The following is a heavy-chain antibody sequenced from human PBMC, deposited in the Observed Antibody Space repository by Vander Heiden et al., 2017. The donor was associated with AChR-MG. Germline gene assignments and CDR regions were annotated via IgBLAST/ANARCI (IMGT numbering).Heavy chain of an antibody. Sequence: EVQLVESGGGWVQPGRSLRLSCAASGFTFDDYAMHWVRQAPGKGLEWVSGISWNSGSIGYADAVKGRFTISRDNAKNSLYLQMNSLRAEDTALYYGAKDSYRIAAAEFDYWGQGTLVTVSS. V-gene: IGHV3-9*01. CDR1: GFTFDDYA. CDR2: ISWNSGSI. D-gene: IGHD6-13*01. CDR3: AKDSYRIAAAEFDY. J-gene: IGHJ4*02.